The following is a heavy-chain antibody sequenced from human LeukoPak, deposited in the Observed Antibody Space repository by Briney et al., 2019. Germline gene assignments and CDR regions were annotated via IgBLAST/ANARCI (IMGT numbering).Heavy chain of an antibody. CDR1: GFTFSSYE. CDR3: ARARGSSWYGDAFDI. V-gene: IGHV3-21*01. J-gene: IGHJ3*02. Sequence: GGSLRLSCAASGFTFSSYEMNWVRQAPGKGLEWVSSISSSSSYIYYADSVKGRSTISRDNAKNSLYLQMNSLRAEDTAVYYCARARGSSWYGDAFDIWGQGTMVTVSS. D-gene: IGHD6-13*01. CDR2: ISSSSSYI.